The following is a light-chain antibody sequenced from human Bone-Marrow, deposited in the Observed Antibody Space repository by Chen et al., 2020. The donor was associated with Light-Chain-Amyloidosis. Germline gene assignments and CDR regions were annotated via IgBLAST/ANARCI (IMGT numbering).Light chain of an antibody. Sequence: SYELTQPPSVSVSPGQTARITCSGDDLPTKYAYWYQQKPGQAPVLVIHRDTERPSGISERFSVSSSGTQATLTISGVQEEDEADYHCQSAESCGTYEVRFGGGTKLTVL. CDR1: DLPTKY. CDR2: RDT. CDR3: QSAESCGTYEVR. V-gene: IGLV3-25*03. J-gene: IGLJ2*01.